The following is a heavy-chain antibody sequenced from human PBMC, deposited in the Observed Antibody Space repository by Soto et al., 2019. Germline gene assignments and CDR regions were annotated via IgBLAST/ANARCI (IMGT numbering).Heavy chain of an antibody. Sequence: QVQLVQAGAEVKKPGSSVKVSCKASGGTFSNYPISWVRQAPGQGLEWMGGIIPIFGTVNNAQEFQGRVTITADESTSTAYMELSSLRSEDTAVYYCARGNHRWLQLWYFDLWGHGTLVTVSS. CDR3: ARGNHRWLQLWYFDL. CDR2: IIPIFGTV. D-gene: IGHD5-12*01. J-gene: IGHJ2*01. CDR1: GGTFSNYP. V-gene: IGHV1-69*12.